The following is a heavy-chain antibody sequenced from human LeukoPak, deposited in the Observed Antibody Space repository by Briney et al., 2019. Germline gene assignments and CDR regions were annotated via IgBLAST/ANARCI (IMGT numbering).Heavy chain of an antibody. CDR2: IYYSGST. J-gene: IGHJ4*02. CDR1: GDSISSGCYY. Sequence: PSETLSLTCTVSGDSISSGCYYWSWVRQPPGKGLEWIGYIYYSGSTNYNPSLKSRVTISVDTSKNQFSLKLSSVTAADTAVYYCARSALTYDYVWGSYRLHYFDYWGQGTLVTVSS. CDR3: ARSALTYDYVWGSYRLHYFDY. D-gene: IGHD3-16*02. V-gene: IGHV4-61*01.